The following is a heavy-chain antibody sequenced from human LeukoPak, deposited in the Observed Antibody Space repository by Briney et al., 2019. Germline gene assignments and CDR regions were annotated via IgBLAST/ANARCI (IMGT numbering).Heavy chain of an antibody. V-gene: IGHV4-59*01. D-gene: IGHD3-3*01. CDR3: ARGGRDTIFGVVTTGWFDP. CDR2: IYYSGST. Sequence: SETLSLTCTVSGDSISSYYWSWIRQPPGKGLEWIAYIYYSGSTNYNPSFKSRVTISVDTSKNQLSLKLSSVTAADTAVYYCARGGRDTIFGVVTTGWFDPWGQGTLVTVSS. CDR1: GDSISSYY. J-gene: IGHJ5*02.